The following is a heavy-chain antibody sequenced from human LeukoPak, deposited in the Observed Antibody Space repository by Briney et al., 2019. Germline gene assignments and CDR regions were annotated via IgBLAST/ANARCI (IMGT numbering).Heavy chain of an antibody. Sequence: GGSLRLSCAASGFTFTSYRMNWVRQAPGKGLEWVSSISSSSGYTNYVDSVKGRFTISRDNAKNSLYLQMNSLRAEDTAVYYCARDLSGSYSYYYYCLDVWGQGTTVTVS. CDR1: GFTFTSYR. CDR3: ARDLSGSYSYYYYCLDV. J-gene: IGHJ6*02. CDR2: ISSSSGYT. D-gene: IGHD1-26*01. V-gene: IGHV3-21*01.